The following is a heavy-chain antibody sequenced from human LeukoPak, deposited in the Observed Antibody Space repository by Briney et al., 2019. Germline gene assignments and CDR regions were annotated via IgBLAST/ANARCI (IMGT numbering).Heavy chain of an antibody. CDR1: GFTFSSYE. V-gene: IGHV3-48*03. J-gene: IGHJ4*02. CDR3: ARVAYSYYFDY. CDR2: ITSSGSTI. D-gene: IGHD3-16*01. Sequence: GGSLRLSCGASGFTFSSYEMNWVRQAPGKGLEWVSYITSSGSTIYYADSVKGRFTTSRDNAKNSLYLQMNSLRAEDTAVYYCARVAYSYYFDYWGQGTLVTVSS.